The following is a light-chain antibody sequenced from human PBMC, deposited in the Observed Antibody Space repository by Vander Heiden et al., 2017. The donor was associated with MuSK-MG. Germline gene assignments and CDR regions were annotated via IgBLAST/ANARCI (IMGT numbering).Light chain of an antibody. CDR1: QSISSY. Sequence: DIQMTQSPSSLSASVGDRVTITCRASQSISSYLNWYQQKPGKAPELLIYAASSVHRGVPSRFSGSGSGTDFTLTISSLQPEDFATYYCQQSYRTPRTFGPGTKVDIK. CDR3: QQSYRTPRT. CDR2: AAS. V-gene: IGKV1-39*01. J-gene: IGKJ3*01.